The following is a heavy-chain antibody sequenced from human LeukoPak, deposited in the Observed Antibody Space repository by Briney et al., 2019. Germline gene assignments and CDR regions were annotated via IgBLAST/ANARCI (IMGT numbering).Heavy chain of an antibody. CDR2: ISGGGGST. CDR1: GFTFSSNW. J-gene: IGHJ3*02. CDR3: ARCITMRVVVTGGDAFDI. D-gene: IGHD3-22*01. Sequence: HPGGSLRLSCAASGFTFSSNWMHWVRQGPGKGLEWVSTISGGGGSTYYADSVKGRFTISRDNSKNTLYLQMNSLRAEDTAVYYCARCITMRVVVTGGDAFDIWGQGTMVTVSS. V-gene: IGHV3-23*01.